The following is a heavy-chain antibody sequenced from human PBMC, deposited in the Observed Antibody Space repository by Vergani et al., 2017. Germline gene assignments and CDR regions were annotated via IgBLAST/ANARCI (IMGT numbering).Heavy chain of an antibody. CDR1: GGSFSGYY. CDR3: ARTGVVVAAIDY. V-gene: IGHV4-34*01. Sequence: QVQLQQWGAGLLKPSETLSLTCAVYGGSFSGYYWSWIRQPPGKGLEWIGEINHSGSTNYNPSLKSRVTISVDTSKNQFSLKLSSVTAAATAVYYCARTGVVVAAIDYWGQGTLVTGSS. CDR2: INHSGST. D-gene: IGHD2-15*01. J-gene: IGHJ4*02.